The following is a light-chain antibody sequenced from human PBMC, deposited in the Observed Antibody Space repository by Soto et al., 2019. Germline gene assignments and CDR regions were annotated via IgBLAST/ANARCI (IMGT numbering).Light chain of an antibody. CDR3: QQYGSSPWT. CDR1: QSVSSSY. Sequence: EIVLTQSPGTLSLSPGERATLSCRASQSVSSSYLAWYQQKPGQAPRLLIYGASSRATGIPDRFSGSGSGTDFTLTISSLETEDFAVYYWQQYGSSPWTFGQGPKGDIK. CDR2: GAS. J-gene: IGKJ1*01. V-gene: IGKV3-20*01.